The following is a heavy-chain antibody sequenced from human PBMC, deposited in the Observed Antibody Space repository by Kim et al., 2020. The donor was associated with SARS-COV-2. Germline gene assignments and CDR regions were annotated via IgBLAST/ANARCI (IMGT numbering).Heavy chain of an antibody. CDR1: GFTFSSYA. D-gene: IGHD2-2*01. CDR2: ISGSGGST. V-gene: IGHV3-23*01. CDR3: AKDRRRFIVVVPAAMDV. J-gene: IGHJ6*02. Sequence: GGSLRLSCAASGFTFSSYAMSWVRQAPGKGLEWVSAISGSGGSTYYADSVKGRFTISRDNSKNTLYLQMNSLRAEDTAVYYCAKDRRRFIVVVPAAMDVWGQGTTVTVSS.